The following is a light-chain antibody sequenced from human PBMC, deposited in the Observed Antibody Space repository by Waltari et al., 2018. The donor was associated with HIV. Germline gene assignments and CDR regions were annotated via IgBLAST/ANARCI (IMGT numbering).Light chain of an antibody. CDR3: RVWDTTTDQWV. Sequence: SYVLTQPPSVSVDPGETARITCGGTNIGSKSVQWYQQKPGQAPVLVIYDDNDRTSGIPVRFPGSSSGHTATLTISRVEAGDEADYYCRVWDTTTDQWVFGGGTELAVL. CDR1: NIGSKS. CDR2: DDN. V-gene: IGLV3-21*04. J-gene: IGLJ3*02.